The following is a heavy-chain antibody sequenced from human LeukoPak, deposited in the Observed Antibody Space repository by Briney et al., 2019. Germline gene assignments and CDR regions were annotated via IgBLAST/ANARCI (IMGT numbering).Heavy chain of an antibody. D-gene: IGHD6-19*01. V-gene: IGHV5-51*01. Sequence: RESLKISCKGSGYSFTSYWIGWVRQMPGKGLEWMGIIYPGDSDTRYSPSFQGQVTISADKSISTAYLQWSSLKASDIAMYYCARATRDSSGWSTYGMDVWGQGTTVTVSS. CDR3: ARATRDSSGWSTYGMDV. CDR2: IYPGDSDT. CDR1: GYSFTSYW. J-gene: IGHJ6*02.